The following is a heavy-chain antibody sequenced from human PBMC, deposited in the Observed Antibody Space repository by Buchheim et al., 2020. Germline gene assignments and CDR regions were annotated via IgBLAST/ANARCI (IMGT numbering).Heavy chain of an antibody. V-gene: IGHV3-23*01. Sequence: EVQLLESGGGLVQPGGSLRLSCAASGFTFSSYAMSWVRQAPGKGLEWVSVVRGSGGSTYYAESVKGRVTISRDMSKNTLYLQMNSLRAEDTALYHCAKEPVVLARGLEDWGQGTL. J-gene: IGHJ4*02. CDR3: AKEPVVLARGLED. CDR2: VRGSGGST. CDR1: GFTFSSYA. D-gene: IGHD4-23*01.